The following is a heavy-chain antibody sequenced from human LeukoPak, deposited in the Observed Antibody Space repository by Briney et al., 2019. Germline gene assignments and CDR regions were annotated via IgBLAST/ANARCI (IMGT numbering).Heavy chain of an antibody. V-gene: IGHV4-59*08. CDR3: ARHKPTGSYPLEL. D-gene: IGHD3-10*01. J-gene: IGHJ4*02. Sequence: SETLSLTCTVSGGSISGYYWSWLRQPPGKGLEWIGHIYYTGSTNYNPSLRSRLTISLDTSTSQFSLRLSSVTAADTAVYYCARHKPTGSYPLELWGQGTLVTVSP. CDR1: GGSISGYY. CDR2: IYYTGST.